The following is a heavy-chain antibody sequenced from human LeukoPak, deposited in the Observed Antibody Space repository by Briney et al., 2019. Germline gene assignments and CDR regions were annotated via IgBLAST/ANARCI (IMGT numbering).Heavy chain of an antibody. V-gene: IGHV4-39*07. CDR3: AKDPSPYDPITMVRGAPDIVFDYFDY. D-gene: IGHD3-10*01. CDR2: IYYSGST. Sequence: PSETLSLTCTVSGGSISSSSYYWGWIRQPPGKGLEWIGTIYYSGSTYYNPPLQSRVTISADTPKNQFSLKLSSVTAADTAVYYCAKDPSPYDPITMVRGAPDIVFDYFDYWGQGTLVTVSS. CDR1: GGSISSSSYY. J-gene: IGHJ4*02.